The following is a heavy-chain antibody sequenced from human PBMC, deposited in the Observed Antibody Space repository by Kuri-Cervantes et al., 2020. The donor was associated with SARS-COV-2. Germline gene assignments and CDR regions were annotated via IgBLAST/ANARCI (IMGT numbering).Heavy chain of an antibody. V-gene: IGHV3-7*05. D-gene: IGHD3-3*01. CDR1: GFTLSNYW. CDR3: ARDYHDFWSGYYPFEY. CDR2: IKQDGSER. J-gene: IGHJ4*02. Sequence: GGSLRLSCAASGFTLSNYWMSWVRQAPGKGLEWVANIKQDGSERYYVDSVKGRFTISRDNAKNSLYLQMNSLGAEDSAVYYCARDYHDFWSGYYPFEYWGQGTLVTVSS.